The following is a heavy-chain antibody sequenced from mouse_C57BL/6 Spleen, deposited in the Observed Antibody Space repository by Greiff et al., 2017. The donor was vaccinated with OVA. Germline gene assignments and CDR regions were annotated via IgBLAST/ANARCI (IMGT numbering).Heavy chain of an antibody. CDR2: IDPEDGET. CDR1: GFNIKDYY. J-gene: IGHJ3*01. V-gene: IGHV14-2*01. Sequence: EVQLQESGAELVKPGASVKLSCTASGFNIKDYYMHWVKQRTEQGLEWIGRIDPEDGETKYAPTFQGKATITADTSSNTAYLQLSSLTSEDTAVYYCARFGGLRRGFAYWGQGTLVTVSA. D-gene: IGHD2-4*01. CDR3: ARFGGLRRGFAY.